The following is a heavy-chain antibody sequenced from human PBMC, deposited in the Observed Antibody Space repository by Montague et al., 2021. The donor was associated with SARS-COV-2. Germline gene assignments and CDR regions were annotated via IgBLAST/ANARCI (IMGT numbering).Heavy chain of an antibody. J-gene: IGHJ6*02. CDR3: ARDWWNGDWLSGLYYYYGMDV. D-gene: IGHD3-9*01. CDR1: GFTFSSYG. CDR2: IWYDGSNK. V-gene: IGHV3-33*01. Sequence: SLRLSCAASGFTFSSYGMHWVRQAPGKGLEWVAVIWYDGSNKYYADSVKGRFTISRDNSKNTLYLQMNSLRAEDTAVYYCARDWWNGDWLSGLYYYYGMDVWGQGTMVTVSS.